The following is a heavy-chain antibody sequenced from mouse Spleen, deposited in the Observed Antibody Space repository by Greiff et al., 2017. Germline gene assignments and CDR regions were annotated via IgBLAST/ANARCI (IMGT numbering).Heavy chain of an antibody. CDR2: ISSGGSYT. Sequence: EVKVVESGGGLVKPGGSLKLSCAASGFTFSSYAMSWVRQTPEKRLEWVATISSGGSYTYYPDSVKGRFTISRDNAKNTLYLQMSSLRSEDTAMYYCARDELGEAYWGQGTLVTVSA. D-gene: IGHD4-1*01. J-gene: IGHJ3*01. CDR3: ARDELGEAY. V-gene: IGHV5-9-1*01. CDR1: GFTFSSYA.